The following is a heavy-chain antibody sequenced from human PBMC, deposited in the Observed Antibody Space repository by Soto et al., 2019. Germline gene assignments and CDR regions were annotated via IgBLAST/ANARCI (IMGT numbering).Heavy chain of an antibody. D-gene: IGHD3-22*01. V-gene: IGHV3-48*04. CDR3: ARNYIIYYDGSRAHYS. CDR1: GGSVTNSS. CDR2: ISSGGKTT. J-gene: IGHJ5*02. Sequence: PSETLSLTCTVSGGSVTNSSYYWVRQAPGKGLEWISYISSGGKTTYYADSVKGRFTISRDNAKNSLYLQMSSLRAEDAAVYYCARNYIIYYDGSRAHYSWGRGTLVTVSS.